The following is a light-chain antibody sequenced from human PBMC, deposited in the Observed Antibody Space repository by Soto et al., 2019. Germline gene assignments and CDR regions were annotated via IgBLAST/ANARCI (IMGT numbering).Light chain of an antibody. V-gene: IGLV2-18*02. CDR3: SSYTSSSRYV. CDR1: SSDVGKCDR. J-gene: IGLJ1*01. Sequence: QSVLTQPPSVSGSPGQSVTISCTGTSSDVGKCDRVSWYQQPPGTAPKLIIYEVTNRPSGVPARFSGSKSGNTASLTISGLQAEDEAEYYCSSYTSSSRYVFGTGTKVTVL. CDR2: EVT.